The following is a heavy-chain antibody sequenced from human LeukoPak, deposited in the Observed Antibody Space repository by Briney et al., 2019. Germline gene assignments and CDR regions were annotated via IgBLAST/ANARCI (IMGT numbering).Heavy chain of an antibody. CDR1: GFTFSSYA. Sequence: GGSLRLSCAASGFTFSSYAMSWVRQAPGKGLEWVSAISGSGGSTYYADSVKGRFTISRDNAKNTLYLQMNSLRAEDTAVSYCASASSHRIAAGGDYWGQGTLVTVSS. J-gene: IGHJ4*02. CDR3: ASASSHRIAAGGDY. V-gene: IGHV3-23*01. D-gene: IGHD6-13*01. CDR2: ISGSGGST.